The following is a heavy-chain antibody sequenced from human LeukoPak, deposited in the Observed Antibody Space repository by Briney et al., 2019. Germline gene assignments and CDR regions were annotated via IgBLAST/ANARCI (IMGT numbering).Heavy chain of an antibody. CDR3: ARDLKLSRLLWFGELLSKVAYYFDY. D-gene: IGHD3-10*01. Sequence: ASVKVSCKASGYTFTGYYMHWVRQAPGQGLEWMGWINPNSGGTNYAQKFQGRATMTRDTSISTAYMELSRLRSDDTAVYHCARDLKLSRLLWFGELLSKVAYYFDYWGQGTLVTVSS. CDR1: GYTFTGYY. J-gene: IGHJ4*02. V-gene: IGHV1-2*02. CDR2: INPNSGGT.